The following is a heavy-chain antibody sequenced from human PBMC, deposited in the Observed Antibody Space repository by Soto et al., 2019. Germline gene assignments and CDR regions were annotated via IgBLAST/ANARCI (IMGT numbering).Heavy chain of an antibody. CDR3: ARAHTIFGVVNWFDP. D-gene: IGHD3-3*01. Sequence: SVTLPPPCTVSGGSTSNGGCYWSLNRQNPGKGLEWIGYIYYSGSTYYNPSLKSRVTISVDTSKNQFSLKLSSVTAADTAVYYCARAHTIFGVVNWFDPWGQGTLVTVSS. CDR2: IYYSGST. J-gene: IGHJ5*02. V-gene: IGHV4-31*03. CDR1: GGSTSNGGCY.